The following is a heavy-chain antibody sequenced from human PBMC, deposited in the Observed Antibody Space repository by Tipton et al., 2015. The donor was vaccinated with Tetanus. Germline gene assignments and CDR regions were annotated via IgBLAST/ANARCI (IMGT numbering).Heavy chain of an antibody. Sequence: TLSLTCTVSGGSISSGGYYWSWIRQHPGKGLEWIGYIYYSGSTYYNPSLKSRVTISVDTSKNQFSLKLSSVTAADTAVYYCARSSLPAAIYYWGQGTLGTVSS. CDR1: GGSISSGGYY. CDR3: ARSSLPAAIYY. J-gene: IGHJ4*02. D-gene: IGHD6-25*01. V-gene: IGHV4-31*03. CDR2: IYYSGST.